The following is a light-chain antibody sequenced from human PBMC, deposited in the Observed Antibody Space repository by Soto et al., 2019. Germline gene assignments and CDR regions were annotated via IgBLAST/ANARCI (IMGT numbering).Light chain of an antibody. CDR1: QDISNY. CDR3: QQRTNWLYT. V-gene: IGKV1-33*01. Sequence: DIQMTQSPSSLSASVGDRVTITCQASQDISNYLNWYQQKPGKAPKLLIYDASNLETGVPSRFSGSGSGTDFTLTISSLEPEDFALYYCQQRTNWLYTFGQGTKLEIK. J-gene: IGKJ2*01. CDR2: DAS.